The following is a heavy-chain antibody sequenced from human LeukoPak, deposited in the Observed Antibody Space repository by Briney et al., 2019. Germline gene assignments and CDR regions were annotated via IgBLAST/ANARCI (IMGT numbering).Heavy chain of an antibody. CDR3: ARTNRNQHRGTRVLGY. CDR2: INPSGGST. J-gene: IGHJ4*02. CDR1: GYTFTSYY. Sequence: ASVKVSCKASGYTFTSYYMHWVRQAPGQGLEWMGIINPSGGSTSYAQKFQGRVTMTRDMSTSTVYMELSSLRSEDTAVYYCARTNRNQHRGTRVLGYWGQGTLVTVSS. D-gene: IGHD1-14*01. V-gene: IGHV1-46*01.